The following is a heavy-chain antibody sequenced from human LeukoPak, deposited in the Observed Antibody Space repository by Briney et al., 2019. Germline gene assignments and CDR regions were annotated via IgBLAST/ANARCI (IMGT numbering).Heavy chain of an antibody. CDR3: ARDWGSSGYYNY. Sequence: SVKVSCKASGGTFSSYAISWVRQAPGQGLEWMGGIIPIFGTANYAQKFQGRITITADESTSTAYMELSSLRSEDTAVYYCARDWGSSGYYNYWGQGTLVTVSS. D-gene: IGHD1-26*01. V-gene: IGHV1-69*13. CDR1: GGTFSSYA. CDR2: IIPIFGTA. J-gene: IGHJ4*02.